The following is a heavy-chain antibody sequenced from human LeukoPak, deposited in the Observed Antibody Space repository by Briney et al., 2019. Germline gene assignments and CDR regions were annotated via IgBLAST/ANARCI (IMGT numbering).Heavy chain of an antibody. CDR3: AREEEMRDWGLDY. CDR2: INPSGGST. D-gene: IGHD7-27*01. J-gene: IGHJ4*02. V-gene: IGHV1-46*01. Sequence: ASVKVSCKASGYTFTGYYMHWVRQAPGQGLEWMGIINPSGGSTSYAQKLQGRVTMTRDMSTSTVYMELSSLRSEDTAVYYCAREEEMRDWGLDYWGQGTLVTVSS. CDR1: GYTFTGYY.